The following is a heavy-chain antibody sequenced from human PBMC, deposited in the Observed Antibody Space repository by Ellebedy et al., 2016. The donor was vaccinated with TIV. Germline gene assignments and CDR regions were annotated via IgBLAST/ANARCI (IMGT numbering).Heavy chain of an antibody. Sequence: GGSLRPSXAASGFSSSDYYMSWTRQAPGKGLEWVSYISDCGSMIHYADSVKGRFTISRDNSKNSLYLQMNNLRAEDTAVYYCARISSGRSFYGMDVWGQGTTVTVSS. J-gene: IGHJ6*02. CDR2: ISDCGSMI. V-gene: IGHV3-11*01. CDR3: ARISSGRSFYGMDV. CDR1: GFSSSDYY. D-gene: IGHD6-19*01.